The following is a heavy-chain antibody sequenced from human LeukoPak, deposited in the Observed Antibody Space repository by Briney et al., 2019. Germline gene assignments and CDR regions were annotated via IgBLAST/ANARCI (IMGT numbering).Heavy chain of an antibody. V-gene: IGHV3-53*01. Sequence: GGSLRPSCAAAGFTVNANYVTWVRQAPGKGLECVSVIYSGDSTYYADSVKGRFTISRDNSKNTLYLQMNSLRAEDTAIYYCARVNKGHYLDYWGKGTLVTVSS. CDR3: ARVNKGHYLDY. D-gene: IGHD1/OR15-1a*01. CDR2: IYSGDST. CDR1: GFTVNANY. J-gene: IGHJ4*02.